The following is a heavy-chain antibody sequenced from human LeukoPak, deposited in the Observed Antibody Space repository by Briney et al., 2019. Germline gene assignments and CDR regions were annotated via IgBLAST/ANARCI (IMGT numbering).Heavy chain of an antibody. CDR2: MYTSGST. V-gene: IGHV4-61*02. CDR3: MSNYLQGGYYFNS. Sequence: SETLSLTCTVSGGSISSGSYYWSWIRQPAGQGLEYIGRMYTSGSTNYNPSLKSRVTISVDTSKNQFSLKLSSVTAADTAVYYCMSNYLQGGYYFNSWGQGTLVTVSS. D-gene: IGHD2/OR15-2a*01. CDR1: GGSISSGSYY. J-gene: IGHJ4*02.